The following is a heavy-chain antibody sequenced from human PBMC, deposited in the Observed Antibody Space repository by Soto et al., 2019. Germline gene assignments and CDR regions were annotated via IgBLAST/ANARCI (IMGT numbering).Heavy chain of an antibody. CDR1: GYTFTGYY. CDR3: ARDKDRLQLGGNYYYILNV. J-gene: IGHJ6*02. CDR2: INPNSGGT. D-gene: IGHD5-12*01. Sequence: ASVKVSCKASGYTFTGYYMHWVRQAPGQGLEWMGWINPNSGGTNYVQKFQGWVTMTRDTSISTAYIELSRLRSDDTAVYYCARDKDRLQLGGNYYYILNVWGQGTTVTVSS. V-gene: IGHV1-2*04.